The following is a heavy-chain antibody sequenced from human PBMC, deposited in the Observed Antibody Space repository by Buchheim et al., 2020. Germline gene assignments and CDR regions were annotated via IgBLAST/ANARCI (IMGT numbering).Heavy chain of an antibody. CDR3: AKEGIQLWLGYYFDY. D-gene: IGHD5-18*01. CDR2: ISYDGSNK. V-gene: IGHV3-30*18. CDR1: GFTFSSYG. J-gene: IGHJ4*02. Sequence: QVQLVESGGGVVQPGRSLRLSCAASGFTFSSYGMHWVRQAPGKGLEWVAVISYDGSNKYYADSVKGRFTISRDNSKNTLYLQMNSLRAEDTAVYYYAKEGIQLWLGYYFDYWGQGTL.